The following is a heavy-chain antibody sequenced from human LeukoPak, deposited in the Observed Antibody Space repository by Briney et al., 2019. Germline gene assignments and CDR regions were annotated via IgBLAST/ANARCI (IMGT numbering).Heavy chain of an antibody. D-gene: IGHD2-21*02. CDR2: IWYDGSNK. Sequence: SCKVSGYTLTELSMHWVRQAPGKGLEWVAVIWYDGSNKYYADSVKGRFTISRDNSKNTLYLQMNSLRAEDTAVYYCAKHIVVVTGPVDYWGQGTLVTVSS. V-gene: IGHV3-33*06. CDR1: GYTLTELS. CDR3: AKHIVVVTGPVDY. J-gene: IGHJ4*02.